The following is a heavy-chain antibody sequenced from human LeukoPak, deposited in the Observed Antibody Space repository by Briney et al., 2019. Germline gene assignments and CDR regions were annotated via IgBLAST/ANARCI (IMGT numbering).Heavy chain of an antibody. D-gene: IGHD6-13*01. J-gene: IGHJ4*02. V-gene: IGHV1-18*01. CDR1: GYTFTSYG. CDR2: ISAYNGNT. Sequence: GASVKVSCKASGYTFTSYGISWVRQAPGQGLEWMGWISAYNGNTNYAQKLQGRVTMTTDKSTSTAYMELRSLRSDDTAVYYCAREESAAAGTGFDYWGQGTLVTVSS. CDR3: AREESAAAGTGFDY.